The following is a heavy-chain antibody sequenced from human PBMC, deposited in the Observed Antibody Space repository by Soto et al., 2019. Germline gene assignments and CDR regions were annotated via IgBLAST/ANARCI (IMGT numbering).Heavy chain of an antibody. CDR2: IIPIFGTA. CDR3: ARDGRNYDFWSGYFVHYYGMDV. V-gene: IGHV1-69*06. D-gene: IGHD3-3*01. CDR1: GGTFSNYA. Sequence: SVKVSCKASGGTFSNYAISWVRQAPGQGLEWMGGIIPIFGTANYAQKFQGRVTITADKSTSTAYMELSSLRSEDTAVYYCARDGRNYDFWSGYFVHYYGMDVWGQGTTVTVSS. J-gene: IGHJ6*02.